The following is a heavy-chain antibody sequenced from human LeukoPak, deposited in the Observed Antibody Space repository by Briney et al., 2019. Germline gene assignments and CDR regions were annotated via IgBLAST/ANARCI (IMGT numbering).Heavy chain of an antibody. CDR3: AKDQMGYCSGGSCYDFDY. D-gene: IGHD2-15*01. CDR2: ISDSGDST. CDR1: GFTFSIYA. V-gene: IGHV3-23*01. J-gene: IGHJ4*02. Sequence: GGSLRLSCAASGFTFSIYAMNWVRQAPGKGLEWVSGISDSGDSTYYADSVKGRFTISRDNSKNTLYLQMNSLRAEDTAVYYCAKDQMGYCSGGSCYDFDYRGQGTLVTVSS.